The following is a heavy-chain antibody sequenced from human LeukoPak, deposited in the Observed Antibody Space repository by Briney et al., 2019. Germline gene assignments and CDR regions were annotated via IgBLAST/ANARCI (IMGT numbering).Heavy chain of an antibody. D-gene: IGHD1-26*01. CDR2: ISGSGGST. Sequence: GGSLRLSCAATGFTFSNYAMSWVRQAPGKGLEWVSAISGSGGSTYYGDSVKGRFTISRDNSKNTLYLQMNSLRAEDTAVYYCAKDRRVGATKGLGAFDKWGQGTMVIVSS. CDR3: AKDRRVGATKGLGAFDK. J-gene: IGHJ3*02. V-gene: IGHV3-23*01. CDR1: GFTFSNYA.